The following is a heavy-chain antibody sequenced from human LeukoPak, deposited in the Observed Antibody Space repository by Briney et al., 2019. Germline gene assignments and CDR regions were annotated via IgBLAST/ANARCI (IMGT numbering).Heavy chain of an antibody. CDR1: GGTFSSYA. Sequence: ASVKVSCKASGGTFSSYAISWVRQAPGQGLEWMGGIIPIFGTANYAQKFQGRVTMTTDTSTSTAYMELRSLRSDDTAVYYCARESSGYDSAIDYWGQGTLVTVSS. D-gene: IGHD5-12*01. J-gene: IGHJ4*02. CDR2: IIPIFGTA. V-gene: IGHV1-69*05. CDR3: ARESSGYDSAIDY.